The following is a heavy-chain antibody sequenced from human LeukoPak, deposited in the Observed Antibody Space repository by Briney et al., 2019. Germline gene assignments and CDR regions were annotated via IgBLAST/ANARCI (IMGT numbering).Heavy chain of an antibody. J-gene: IGHJ4*02. CDR2: INPNINGT. Sequence: GASVKVSCKASVYTFTGYYIHWVRQAPGQGLEWMGWINPNINGTNYAQKFQGRVTMTGDRSISTAYMELSRLRSDDTAVYYCARERTPGSGYGVDYWGQGTVVTVSS. CDR1: VYTFTGYY. D-gene: IGHD6-25*01. V-gene: IGHV1-2*02. CDR3: ARERTPGSGYGVDY.